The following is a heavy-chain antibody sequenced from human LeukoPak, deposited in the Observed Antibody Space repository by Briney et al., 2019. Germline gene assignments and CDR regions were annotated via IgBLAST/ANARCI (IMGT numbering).Heavy chain of an antibody. V-gene: IGHV3-11*01. J-gene: IGHJ4*02. CDR1: GFTFSDYY. Sequence: GGSLRLSCAASGFTFSDYYMSWIRQAPGKGLEWVSYISSSGSSIYYADSVKGRFTISRDDAKSSLYPHMNNLRTEDTALYYCASGGDYVGIAATFRYWGQGSLVTVSS. CDR2: ISSSGSSI. D-gene: IGHD4-23*01. CDR3: ASGGDYVGIAATFRY.